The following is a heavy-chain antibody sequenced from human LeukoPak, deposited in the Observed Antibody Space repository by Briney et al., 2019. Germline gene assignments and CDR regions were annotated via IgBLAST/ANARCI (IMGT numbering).Heavy chain of an antibody. CDR3: ARVRYYDSSGLFDY. V-gene: IGHV3-30-3*01. J-gene: IGHJ4*02. Sequence: PGGSLRLSCAASGFTFSSYAMHWVRQAPGKGLEWVAVISYDGSNKYYADSVKGRFTISRGNSKNTLYLQMNSLRAEDTAVYYCARVRYYDSSGLFDYWGQGTLVTVSS. CDR2: ISYDGSNK. D-gene: IGHD3-22*01. CDR1: GFTFSSYA.